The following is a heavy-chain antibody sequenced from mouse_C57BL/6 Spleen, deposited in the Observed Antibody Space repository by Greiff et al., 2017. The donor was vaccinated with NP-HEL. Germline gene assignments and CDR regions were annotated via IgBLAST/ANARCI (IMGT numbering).Heavy chain of an antibody. Sequence: QVQLQQPGTELVKPGASVKLSCKASGYTFTSYWMHWVKQRPGQGLEWIGNINPSNGGTNYNEKFKSKATLTVDKSSSTAYMQLSSLTSEDSAVYYGARPYYYGSSPYYAMDYWGQGTSVTVSS. D-gene: IGHD1-1*01. J-gene: IGHJ4*01. CDR1: GYTFTSYW. CDR2: INPSNGGT. CDR3: ARPYYYGSSPYYAMDY. V-gene: IGHV1-53*01.